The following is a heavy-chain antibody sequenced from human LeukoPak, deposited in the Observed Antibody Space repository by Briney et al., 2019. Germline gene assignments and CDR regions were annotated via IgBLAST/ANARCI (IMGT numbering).Heavy chain of an antibody. CDR2: IIPILGIA. J-gene: IGHJ6*03. Sequence: ASVKVSCKASGGTFSSYTISWVRQAPGQGFEWMGRIIPILGIANYAQKFQGRVTITADKSTSTAYMELSSLRSEDTAVYYCARFIASSSSGFYYMDVWGKGTTVTVSS. D-gene: IGHD6-6*01. CDR3: ARFIASSSSGFYYMDV. CDR1: GGTFSSYT. V-gene: IGHV1-69*02.